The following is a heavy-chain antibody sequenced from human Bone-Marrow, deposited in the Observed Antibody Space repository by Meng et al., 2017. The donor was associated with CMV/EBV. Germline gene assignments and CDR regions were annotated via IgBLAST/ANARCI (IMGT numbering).Heavy chain of an antibody. CDR2: MNPNSGNT. CDR3: ARDPGTRYCSGGSCYSNYYYGMDV. D-gene: IGHD2-15*01. CDR1: GYTFTSYD. Sequence: ASVKVSCKASGYTFTSYDINWVRQATGQGLEWMGWMNPNSGNTGYAQKFQGRVTITTDESTSTAYMELSSLRSEDTAVYYCARDPGTRYCSGGSCYSNYYYGMDVWGQGTTVTVSS. V-gene: IGHV1-8*01. J-gene: IGHJ6*02.